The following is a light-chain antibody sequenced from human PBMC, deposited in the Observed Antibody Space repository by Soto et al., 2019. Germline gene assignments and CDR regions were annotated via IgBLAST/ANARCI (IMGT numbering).Light chain of an antibody. CDR3: QHYNNWPFT. J-gene: IGKJ2*01. CDR2: GAS. CDR1: QSVSSN. Sequence: EIVMTQSPATLSVSLGERATLSCRASQSVSSNLAWYKQKPGQPPSLLIYGASARATGIPVRFSGSGSGTEFTLTISSLQSEDFAVYYCQHYNNWPFTFGQGTKLEIK. V-gene: IGKV3-15*01.